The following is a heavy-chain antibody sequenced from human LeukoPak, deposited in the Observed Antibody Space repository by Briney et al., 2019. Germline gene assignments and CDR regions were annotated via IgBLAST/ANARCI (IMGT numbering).Heavy chain of an antibody. CDR3: ARGYCSGGSCYGSRYYYYYYMDV. CDR1: GGTFSSYA. V-gene: IGHV1-69*13. CDR2: IIPICGTA. Sequence: ASVKVSCKSSGGTFSSYAISWVRQPPGQGLEWMGGIIPICGTANYAQKFQGRVTITADESTSTAYMELSSLRSEDTAVYYCARGYCSGGSCYGSRYYYYYYMDVWGKGTTVTISS. J-gene: IGHJ6*03. D-gene: IGHD2-15*01.